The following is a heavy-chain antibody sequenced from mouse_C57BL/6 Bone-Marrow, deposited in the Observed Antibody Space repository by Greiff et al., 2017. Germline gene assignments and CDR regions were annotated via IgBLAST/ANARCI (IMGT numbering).Heavy chain of an antibody. V-gene: IGHV5-16*01. CDR1: GFTFSDYY. CDR2: INYDGSST. D-gene: IGHD2-1*01. CDR3: ARFLLLAMDY. Sequence: EVQLVESEGGLVQPGSSMKLSCTASGFTFSDYYMAWVRQVPEKGLEWVANINYDGSSTYYLDSLKSRFIISRDNAKNILYLQMSSLKSEDTATYYCARFLLLAMDYWGQGTSVTVSS. J-gene: IGHJ4*01.